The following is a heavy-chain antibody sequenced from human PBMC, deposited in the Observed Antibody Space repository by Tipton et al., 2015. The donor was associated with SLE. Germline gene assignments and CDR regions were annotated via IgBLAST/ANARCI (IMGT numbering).Heavy chain of an antibody. CDR1: GGSISSSSYY. V-gene: IGHV4-39*07. CDR2: IYYSGST. Sequence: TLSLTCTVSGGSISSSSYYWGWIRQPPGKGLEWIGSIYYSGSTYYNLSLKSRVTISVDTSKNQFSLKLSSVTAADTAVYYCARAGVTIFGVVEAGYYYMDVWGKGTTVTVSS. D-gene: IGHD3-3*01. CDR3: ARAGVTIFGVVEAGYYYMDV. J-gene: IGHJ6*03.